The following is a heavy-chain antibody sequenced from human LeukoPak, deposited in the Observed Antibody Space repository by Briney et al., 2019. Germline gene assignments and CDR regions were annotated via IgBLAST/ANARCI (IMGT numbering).Heavy chain of an antibody. CDR2: IYYSGSI. CDR1: GGSISSSSYY. Sequence: SETLSLTCTVSGGSISSSSYYWGWIRQPPGTGLEWIGSIYYSGSIYYNPSLNSRVTISVDTSKNQFSLKLSSVTAADTAVYYCAKPLTYDWDAFDIWGQGTMVTVSS. D-gene: IGHD3-9*01. J-gene: IGHJ3*02. V-gene: IGHV4-39*07. CDR3: AKPLTYDWDAFDI.